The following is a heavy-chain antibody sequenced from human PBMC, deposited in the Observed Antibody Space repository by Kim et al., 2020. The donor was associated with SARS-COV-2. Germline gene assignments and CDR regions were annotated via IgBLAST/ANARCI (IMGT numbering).Heavy chain of an antibody. CDR1: GGSISSGGYS. V-gene: IGHV4-30-2*01. CDR2: IYHSGST. CDR3: ARSWPHYWYFDL. Sequence: SETLSLTCAVSGGSISSGGYSWSWIRQPPGKGLEWIGYIYHSGSTYYNPSLKSRVTISVDRSKNQFSLKLSSVTAADTAVYYCARSWPHYWYFDLWGRGT. J-gene: IGHJ2*01.